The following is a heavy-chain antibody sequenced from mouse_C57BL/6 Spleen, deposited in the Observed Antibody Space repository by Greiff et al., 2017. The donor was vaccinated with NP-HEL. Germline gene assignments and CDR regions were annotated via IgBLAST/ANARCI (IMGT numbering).Heavy chain of an antibody. V-gene: IGHV1-15*01. CDR2: IDPETGGT. Sequence: VKLMESGAELVRPGASVTLSCKASGYTFTDYEMHWVKQTPVHGLEWIGAIDPETGGTAYNQKFKGKAILTADKSSSTAYMELRSLTSEDSAVYYCTRRLRYSYYFDYWGQGTTLTVSS. J-gene: IGHJ2*01. D-gene: IGHD1-1*01. CDR1: GYTFTDYE. CDR3: TRRLRYSYYFDY.